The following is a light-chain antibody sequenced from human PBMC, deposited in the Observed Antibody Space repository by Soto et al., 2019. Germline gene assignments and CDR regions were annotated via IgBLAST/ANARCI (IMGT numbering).Light chain of an antibody. CDR1: QSVSSSY. Sequence: ETVLTQSPGTLSLSPGERATLSCRASQSVSSSYLAWYQQKLGQAPMLLIYAASSRATGIPDRFSGSGSGTDFTLTISRLEPEDFAVYYCQQYGTSPYTFGQGTKLEIK. V-gene: IGKV3-20*01. CDR3: QQYGTSPYT. J-gene: IGKJ2*01. CDR2: AAS.